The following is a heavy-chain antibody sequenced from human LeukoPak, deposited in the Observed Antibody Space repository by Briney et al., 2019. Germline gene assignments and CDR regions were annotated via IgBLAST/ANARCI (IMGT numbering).Heavy chain of an antibody. Sequence: PGGSLSLSCAASGFSFSTYSMNWVRRAPGMGLEWVSSISSSSTYIYYADSMKGRFTVSRDNAKNSLYLQMHSLRAEDTAVYYCARSGDYGDYGGSTDAFDFWGQGTMVTASS. D-gene: IGHD4-17*01. J-gene: IGHJ3*01. CDR1: GFSFSTYS. V-gene: IGHV3-21*01. CDR2: ISSSSTYI. CDR3: ARSGDYGDYGGSTDAFDF.